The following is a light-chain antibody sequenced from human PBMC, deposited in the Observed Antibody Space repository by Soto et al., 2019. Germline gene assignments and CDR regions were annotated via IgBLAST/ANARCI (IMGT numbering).Light chain of an antibody. CDR1: QAVNNR. J-gene: IGKJ1*01. Sequence: EIVLTQSPATLSSFPGDRVTLSCRASQAVNNRLAWYQHKPGQAPRLLIHLASNSAAGVPARFSGSGSLTDFTLTISDVEPEDFAVYYCHQRQSWPRTFGQGTTV. CDR2: LAS. V-gene: IGKV3-11*01. CDR3: HQRQSWPRT.